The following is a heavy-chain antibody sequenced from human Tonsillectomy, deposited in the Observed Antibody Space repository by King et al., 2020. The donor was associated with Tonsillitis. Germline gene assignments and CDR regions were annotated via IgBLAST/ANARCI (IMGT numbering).Heavy chain of an antibody. V-gene: IGHV3-23*04. Sequence: VQLVESGGGLVQPGGSLRLSCAASGFTFSTYAMSWVRQAPGTGLEWVSGISTSGGSTFYANSVKGRFTISRDNSKNTLDLQMNSLRAEDTAVYYCAKSLRGGLTVAGTIDYWGQGTLVTVSS. CDR3: AKSLRGGLTVAGTIDY. D-gene: IGHD6-19*01. J-gene: IGHJ4*02. CDR1: GFTFSTYA. CDR2: ISTSGGST.